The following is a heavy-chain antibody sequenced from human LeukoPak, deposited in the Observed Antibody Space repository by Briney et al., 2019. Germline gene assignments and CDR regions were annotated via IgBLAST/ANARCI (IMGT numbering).Heavy chain of an antibody. J-gene: IGHJ3*02. CDR1: GFTVSTNY. D-gene: IGHD3-22*01. CDR2: IYSGGIT. V-gene: IGHV3-66*01. Sequence: PGGSLRLSCAASGFTVSTNYMSWVRQAPGKGLEWVSLIYSGGITQYADSVKGRFTISRDNSKNTLYLQMTSLRAEDTAVYHCARDGYYDSSGYRKHDGFDIWGQGTLVTVYS. CDR3: ARDGYYDSSGYRKHDGFDI.